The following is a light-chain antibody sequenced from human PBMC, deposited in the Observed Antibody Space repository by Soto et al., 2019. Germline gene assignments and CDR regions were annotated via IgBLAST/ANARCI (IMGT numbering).Light chain of an antibody. CDR3: QQRGNWPWT. Sequence: EIVLTQSPATLSLSPGERATLSCRASQSVSIYLAWYQQKPGQAPRLLIYDASNRATGIPARFSGSGSETDFTLTISSLEPEDFAVYYCQQRGNWPWTFGQGTKVEIK. J-gene: IGKJ1*01. CDR1: QSVSIY. V-gene: IGKV3-11*01. CDR2: DAS.